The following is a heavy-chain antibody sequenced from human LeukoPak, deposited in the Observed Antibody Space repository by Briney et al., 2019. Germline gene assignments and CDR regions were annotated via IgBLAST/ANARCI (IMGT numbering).Heavy chain of an antibody. J-gene: IGHJ6*03. Sequence: PGGSLRLSCAASGFTFSNYGMSWVRQAPRKGLEWVSAISGSGGSTHYADSVKGRFTISRDNSKNTLYLQMNSLRAEDTAVYYCARDRNRNYDFWSGYAPAHYYMGVWGKGTTVTVSS. V-gene: IGHV3-23*01. D-gene: IGHD3-3*01. CDR2: ISGSGGST. CDR3: ARDRNRNYDFWSGYAPAHYYMGV. CDR1: GFTFSNYG.